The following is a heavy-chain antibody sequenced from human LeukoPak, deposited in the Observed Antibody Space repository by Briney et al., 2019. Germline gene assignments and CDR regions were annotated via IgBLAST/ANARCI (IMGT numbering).Heavy chain of an antibody. J-gene: IGHJ3*02. CDR3: ARDQFYAFDI. CDR2: IYYTGST. V-gene: IGHV4-59*12. CDR1: GGSIVSYY. Sequence: SETLSLTCTVSGGSIVSYYWSWIRQPPGKGLEWIGYIYYTGSTNYNPSLKSRVTISVDTSKNQFSLKMSSVTAADTAVYYCARDQFYAFDIWGQGTMVTVSS.